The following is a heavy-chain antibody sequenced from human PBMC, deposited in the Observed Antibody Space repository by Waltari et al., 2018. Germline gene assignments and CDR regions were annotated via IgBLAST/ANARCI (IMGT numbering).Heavy chain of an antibody. Sequence: QVQLVQSGAEVRTPGASVRVSCKATGYTFSNYYHHWIRQAPGQGPGWVAMIKPSGGGTVYAPKFQDRITVTRDTSTSTVYMELRSLRPEDTAVYYCARAGGGASYPAYWGLGTLVSV. CDR2: IKPSGGGT. CDR3: ARAGGGASYPAY. D-gene: IGHD1-26*01. J-gene: IGHJ4*02. CDR1: GYTFSNYY. V-gene: IGHV1-46*01.